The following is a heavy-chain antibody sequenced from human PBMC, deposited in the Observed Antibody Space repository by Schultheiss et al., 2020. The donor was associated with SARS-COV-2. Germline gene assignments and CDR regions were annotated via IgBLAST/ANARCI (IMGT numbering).Heavy chain of an antibody. CDR2: IKQDGSEK. CDR3: ARVGRPGIAVAGTFGY. Sequence: GESLKISCAASGFTFSSYWMSWVRQAPGKGLEWVANIKQDGSEKYYVDSVKGRFTISRDNAKNSLYLQMNSLRAEDTAVYYCARVGRPGIAVAGTFGYWGQGTLVTVSS. D-gene: IGHD6-19*01. CDR1: GFTFSSYW. J-gene: IGHJ4*02. V-gene: IGHV3-7*03.